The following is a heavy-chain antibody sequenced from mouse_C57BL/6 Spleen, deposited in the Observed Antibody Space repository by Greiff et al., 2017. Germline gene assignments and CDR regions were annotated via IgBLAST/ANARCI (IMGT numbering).Heavy chain of an antibody. V-gene: IGHV1-76*01. J-gene: IGHJ4*01. CDR2: IYPGSGNT. CDR1: GYTFTDYY. Sequence: QVQLQQSGAELVRPGASVKLSCKASGYTFTDYYINWVKQRPGQGLEWIARIYPGSGNTYYNEKFKGKATLTAEKSSSTAYMQLSSLTSEDSAGYFCARDGYYVAMDYWGQGTSVTVSS. CDR3: ARDGYYVAMDY. D-gene: IGHD2-3*01.